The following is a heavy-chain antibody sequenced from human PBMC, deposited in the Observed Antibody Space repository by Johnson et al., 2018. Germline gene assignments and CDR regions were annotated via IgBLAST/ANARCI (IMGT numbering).Heavy chain of an antibody. CDR3: ARDSSDYGGAVDI. Sequence: VQLQESGGGLVKPGGSLRLSCTTSGFIFSSYTMNWVRQAPGKGLEWVSSISSGRHYIYYADSVKGRFTISRDDAKNSLYLQMNSQRAEDTAVYYCARDSSDYGGAVDIWGQGTMVTVSS. V-gene: IGHV3-21*01. CDR2: ISSGRHYI. CDR1: GFIFSSYT. J-gene: IGHJ3*02. D-gene: IGHD4-23*01.